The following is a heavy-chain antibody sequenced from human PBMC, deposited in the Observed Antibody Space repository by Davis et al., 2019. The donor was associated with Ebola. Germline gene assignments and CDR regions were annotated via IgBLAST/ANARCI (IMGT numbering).Heavy chain of an antibody. CDR1: GYSFTSYW. J-gene: IGHJ2*01. V-gene: IGHV5-51*01. CDR2: IYPGDSDA. D-gene: IGHD3-22*01. CDR3: ARLDSTGYYYLSRYFDL. Sequence: GGSLRLSCKGSGYSFTSYWIGWVRQMPGKGLEWMGIIYPGDSDARYSPSFQGQVTISADTSTSTAYLQWSSLKASDTAMYYCARLDSTGYYYLSRYFDLWGRGTLVTVSS.